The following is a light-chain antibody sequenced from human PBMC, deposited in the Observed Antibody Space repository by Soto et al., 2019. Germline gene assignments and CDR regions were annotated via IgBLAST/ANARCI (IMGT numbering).Light chain of an antibody. Sequence: SYELTQPPSVSVAPGKTARITCGGNNIGSKSVHWYQQKRGQAPVLVIYYDSDRPSGIPERFSGSNSGNTATLTISRVEAGDEAAYYCQVWDSSSDHVVFGGGTQLTVL. CDR2: YDS. CDR1: NIGSKS. CDR3: QVWDSSSDHVV. V-gene: IGLV3-21*04. J-gene: IGLJ2*01.